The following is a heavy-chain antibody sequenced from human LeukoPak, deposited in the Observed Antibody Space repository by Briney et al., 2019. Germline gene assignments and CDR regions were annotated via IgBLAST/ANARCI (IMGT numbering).Heavy chain of an antibody. Sequence: GGSLRLSCAASGFTFSNSAMSWVRQAPGKGLEWVSTLSGSGITTYYANSVKGRFTISRDNSKNTLYLQMNSLRAEDTAVYYCAKGIYSSGWSYFDYWGHGTLVTVSS. CDR2: LSGSGITT. CDR1: GFTFSNSA. V-gene: IGHV3-23*01. CDR3: AKGIYSSGWSYFDY. J-gene: IGHJ4*01. D-gene: IGHD6-19*01.